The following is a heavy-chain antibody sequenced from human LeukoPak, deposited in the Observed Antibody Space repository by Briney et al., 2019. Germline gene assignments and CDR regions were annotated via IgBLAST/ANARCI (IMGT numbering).Heavy chain of an antibody. CDR1: GGTFSSYA. V-gene: IGHV1-69*05. J-gene: IGHJ4*02. CDR3: ATSLRYCSSTSCYTRDGELFGY. D-gene: IGHD2-2*02. CDR2: IIPIFGTA. Sequence: ASVKVSCKASGGTFSSYAISWVRQAPGQGLEWMGGIIPIFGTANYAQKFQGGVTIATDESTSTAYMELSSLRSEDTAVYYCATSLRYCSSTSCYTRDGELFGYWGQGTLVTVSS.